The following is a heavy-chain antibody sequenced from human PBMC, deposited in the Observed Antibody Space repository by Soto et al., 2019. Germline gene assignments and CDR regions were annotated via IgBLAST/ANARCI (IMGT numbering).Heavy chain of an antibody. V-gene: IGHV3-49*03. CDR2: IRSKAYGGTT. J-gene: IGHJ6*04. Sequence: GGSLRLSCTASGFTFGDYAMSWFRQAPGKGLEWVGFIRSKAYGGTTEYAASVKGRFTISRDDSKSIAYLQMNSLKTEDTAVYYCTRDLGNNRFSQGYDYGMDVWGKGTKVTVSS. CDR3: TRDLGNNRFSQGYDYGMDV. D-gene: IGHD1-20*01. CDR1: GFTFGDYA.